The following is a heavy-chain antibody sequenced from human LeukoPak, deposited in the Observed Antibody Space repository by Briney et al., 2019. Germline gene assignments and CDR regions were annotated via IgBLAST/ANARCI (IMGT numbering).Heavy chain of an antibody. Sequence: GGSLGLSCAASGFTFSSYSMNWVRQAPGKGLEWVSSISSSSSYIYYADSVKGRFTISRDNAKNSLYLQMNSLRAEDTAVYYCARDRAFGDYLGPGGYWGQGTLVTVSS. CDR3: ARDRAFGDYLGPGGY. J-gene: IGHJ4*02. D-gene: IGHD4-17*01. CDR1: GFTFSSYS. CDR2: ISSSSSYI. V-gene: IGHV3-21*01.